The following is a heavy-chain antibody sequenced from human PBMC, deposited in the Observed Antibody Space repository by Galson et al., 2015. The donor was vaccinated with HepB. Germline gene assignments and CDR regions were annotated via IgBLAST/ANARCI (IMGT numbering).Heavy chain of an antibody. D-gene: IGHD6-19*01. Sequence: SLRLSCAASGFTFSSYAMHWVRQAPGKGLEWVAVISYDGSNKYYADSVKGRFTISRDNSKNTLYLQMNSLRAEDTAVYYCARVLYSSGWYDYWGQGTLVTVSS. CDR1: GFTFSSYA. V-gene: IGHV3-30-3*01. J-gene: IGHJ4*02. CDR3: ARVLYSSGWYDY. CDR2: ISYDGSNK.